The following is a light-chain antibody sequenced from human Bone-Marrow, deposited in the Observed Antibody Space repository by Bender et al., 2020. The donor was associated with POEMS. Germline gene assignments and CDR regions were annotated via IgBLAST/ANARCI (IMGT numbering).Light chain of an antibody. CDR3: QSYDNSLGGWV. V-gene: IGLV1-40*01. CDR1: SSNTGSGYD. J-gene: IGLJ3*02. CDR2: GYN. Sequence: LTQPRSVSGAPGQRVTISCTGSSSNTGSGYDINWYQHLPGTAPKLLIYGYNNRPSGVPDRFSGSKSGTSASLAITGLQAEDEGDYYCQSYDNSLGGWVFGGGTKLTVL.